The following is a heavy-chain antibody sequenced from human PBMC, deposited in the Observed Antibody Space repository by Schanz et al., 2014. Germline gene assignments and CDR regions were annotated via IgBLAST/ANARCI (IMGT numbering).Heavy chain of an antibody. CDR2: ISSDGNQQ. CDR3: AKDHAGSDILTALGN. CDR1: GFTFSNYA. J-gene: IGHJ4*02. Sequence: VQLVESGGGVVRPGGSLRLSCAGSGFTFSNYAIHWVRQAPGKGLEWVGVISSDGNQQYYVDSVRGRFTMSRDNSKNTLYLQMNSLRAEDTAVYYCAKDHAGSDILTALGNWGQGTLVVVSS. V-gene: IGHV3-30*04. D-gene: IGHD3-9*01.